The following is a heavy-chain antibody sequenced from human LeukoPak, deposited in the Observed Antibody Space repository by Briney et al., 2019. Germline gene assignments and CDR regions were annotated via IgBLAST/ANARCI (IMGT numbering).Heavy chain of an antibody. J-gene: IGHJ4*02. CDR3: AKAQLRYSYGHVPFDY. D-gene: IGHD5-18*01. CDR2: IRYDGSNK. Sequence: GGSLRLSCAASGFTFSSYGMHWVRQAPGKGLEWVVFIRYDGSNKYYADSVKGRFTISRDNSKNTLYLQMNSLRAEDTAVYYCAKAQLRYSYGHVPFDYWGQGTLVTVSS. CDR1: GFTFSSYG. V-gene: IGHV3-30*02.